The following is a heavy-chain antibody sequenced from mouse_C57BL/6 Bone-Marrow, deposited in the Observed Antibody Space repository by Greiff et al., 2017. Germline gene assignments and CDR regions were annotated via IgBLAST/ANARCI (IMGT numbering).Heavy chain of an antibody. CDR1: GYTFTDYY. CDR2: IFPGSGST. J-gene: IGHJ2*01. D-gene: IGHD1-1*01. Sequence: QVHVKQSGPELVKPGASVKISCKASGYTFTDYYINWVKQRPGQGLEWIGWIFPGSGSTYYNEKFKGKATLTVDKSSSTAYMLLSSLTSEDSAVYFCARGPLYGSSPFYFDYWGQGTTLTVSS. CDR3: ARGPLYGSSPFYFDY. V-gene: IGHV1-75*01.